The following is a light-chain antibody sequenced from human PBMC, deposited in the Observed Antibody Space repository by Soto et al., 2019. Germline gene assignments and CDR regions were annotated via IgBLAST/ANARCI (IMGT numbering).Light chain of an antibody. Sequence: DIQMTHTPSTLSASVGDRVTINCRASQNVNDYLAWYQQKPGNSPKVLIYDASTLESGVPSRFSGSGSGTEFTLTISGLQADDFATYYCQQYSSHRTLGQGTKVDIK. CDR2: DAS. J-gene: IGKJ1*01. CDR1: QNVNDY. CDR3: QQYSSHRT. V-gene: IGKV1-5*01.